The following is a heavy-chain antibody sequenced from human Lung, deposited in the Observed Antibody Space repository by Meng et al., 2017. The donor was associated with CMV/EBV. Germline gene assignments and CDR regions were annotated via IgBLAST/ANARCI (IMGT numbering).Heavy chain of an antibody. V-gene: IGHV1-46*01. Sequence: HVVCSGDEGIAPGTSDNFSCKASVYTFTKYIRHWVRQAPGQGLEWMGIINTSVGYTSHAQKFQGRVTMTRDTSTSTVHMEVSSLRSADTAVYYCARASRVLGGFDYWGQGTLVTVSS. CDR1: VYTFTKYI. CDR2: INTSVGYT. CDR3: ARASRVLGGFDY. D-gene: IGHD3-16*01. J-gene: IGHJ4*02.